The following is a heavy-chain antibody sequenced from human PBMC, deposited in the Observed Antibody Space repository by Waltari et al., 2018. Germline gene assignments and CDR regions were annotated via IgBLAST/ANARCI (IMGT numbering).Heavy chain of an antibody. CDR2: IIPILGTA. CDR1: GGTFSSYA. J-gene: IGHJ4*02. V-gene: IGHV1-69*13. Sequence: QVQLVQSGAEVKKPGSSVKVSCKASGGTFSSYAISWVRQAPGQGLEWMGRIIPILGTANYAQKFQGRVTITADKSTSTAYMELSSLRSEDTAVYYCARDLRPREAFDYWGQGTLVTVSS. CDR3: ARDLRPREAFDY.